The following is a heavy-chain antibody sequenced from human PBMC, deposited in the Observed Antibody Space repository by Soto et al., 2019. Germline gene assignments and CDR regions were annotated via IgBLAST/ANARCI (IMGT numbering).Heavy chain of an antibody. CDR3: AKGGYYGSGSYSLNWFDP. CDR2: ISGSGGGT. CDR1: GFTFSSYA. Sequence: PGGSLRLSCAASGFTFSSYAMSWVRQAPGKGLEWVSAISGSGGGTYYADSVKGRFTISRDNSKNTLYLQMNSLRAEDTAVYYCAKGGYYGSGSYSLNWFDPWGQGTLVTVSS. V-gene: IGHV3-23*01. J-gene: IGHJ5*02. D-gene: IGHD3-10*01.